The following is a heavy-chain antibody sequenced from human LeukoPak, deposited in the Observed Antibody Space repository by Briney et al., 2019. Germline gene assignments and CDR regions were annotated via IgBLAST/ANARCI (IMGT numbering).Heavy chain of an antibody. J-gene: IGHJ3*02. CDR1: GFTFSVYY. Sequence: GGSLRLSCAASGFTFSVYYTRWIRRAPGKALEWVSYISSSGSTIYYADAVKGRFTISRDNANNSLYLQMNSLRAEDTAVYYCARDFGARFGELRLRTDAFDIWGQGTMVTVSS. V-gene: IGHV3-11*04. CDR2: ISSSGSTI. D-gene: IGHD3-10*01. CDR3: ARDFGARFGELRLRTDAFDI.